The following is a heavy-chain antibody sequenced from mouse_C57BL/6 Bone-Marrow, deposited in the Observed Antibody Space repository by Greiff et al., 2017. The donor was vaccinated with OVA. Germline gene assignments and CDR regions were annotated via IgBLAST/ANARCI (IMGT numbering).Heavy chain of an antibody. V-gene: IGHV3-6*01. CDR3: ARREGIYYDYDENYAMDY. Sequence: VQLKESGPGLVKPSQSLSLTCSVTGYSITSGYYWNWIRQFPGNKLEWMGYISYDGSNNYNPSLKNRISITRDTSKNQFFLKLNSVTTEDTATYYCARREGIYYDYDENYAMDYWGQGTSVTVSS. CDR1: GYSITSGYY. J-gene: IGHJ4*01. D-gene: IGHD2-4*01. CDR2: ISYDGSN.